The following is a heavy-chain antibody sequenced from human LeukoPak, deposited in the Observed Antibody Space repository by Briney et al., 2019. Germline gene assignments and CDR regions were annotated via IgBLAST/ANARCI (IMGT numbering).Heavy chain of an antibody. Sequence: SETLSLTCTVSGGSTSSYYWSWIRQPPGKGLEWIGYIYYSGSTNYNPSLKSRVTISVDTSKNQFSLKLSSVTAADTAVYYCARGSSPVVPTGKVGAFDIWGQGTMVTVSS. V-gene: IGHV4-59*01. CDR1: GGSTSSYY. CDR2: IYYSGST. CDR3: ARGSSPVVPTGKVGAFDI. J-gene: IGHJ3*02. D-gene: IGHD2-2*01.